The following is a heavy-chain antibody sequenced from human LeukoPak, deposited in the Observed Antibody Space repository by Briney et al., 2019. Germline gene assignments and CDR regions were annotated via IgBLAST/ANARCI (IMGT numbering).Heavy chain of an antibody. CDR2: IYPSGGT. CDR1: GGSISSGSYY. J-gene: IGHJ4*02. V-gene: IGHV4-61*02. Sequence: SQTLSLTCTVSGGSISSGSYYWSWIRQPAGKGLEWIGRIYPSGGTDYNPSLKSRVTMSVDTSKNQFSLKLTSVTAADTAVYYCARDPLHITETVLDYFDFWGQGTLVTVSS. CDR3: ARDPLHITETVLDYFDF. D-gene: IGHD1-20*01.